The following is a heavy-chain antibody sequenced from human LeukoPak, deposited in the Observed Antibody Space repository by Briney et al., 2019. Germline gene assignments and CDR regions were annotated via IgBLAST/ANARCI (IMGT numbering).Heavy chain of an antibody. D-gene: IGHD3-22*01. CDR2: ITTSGTYI. CDR1: GFTFNNYN. CDR3: ARDGSRSSEAPDAFDI. Sequence: GGSLRLSCATSGFTFNNYNMNWVRQAPGRALEWVSSITTSGTYIFYADSVKGRFTISRDNAKNSLYLQMNSLRAEDTAVYYCARDGSRSSEAPDAFDIWGQGTMVTVSS. V-gene: IGHV3-21*01. J-gene: IGHJ3*02.